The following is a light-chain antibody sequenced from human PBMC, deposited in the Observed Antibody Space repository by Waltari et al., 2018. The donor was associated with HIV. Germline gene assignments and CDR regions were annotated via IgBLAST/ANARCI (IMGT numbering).Light chain of an antibody. Sequence: EILMTQSPTTLSASLGDRATLSCRASQTVDSDLAWYQQKPGQPPRLLISGASTRATGIPARFSGSGSGTEFTLTINSLQSEDFAVYYCQQYNNWPYTFGQGTRLDIK. CDR2: GAS. CDR1: QTVDSD. CDR3: QQYNNWPYT. V-gene: IGKV3-15*01. J-gene: IGKJ2*01.